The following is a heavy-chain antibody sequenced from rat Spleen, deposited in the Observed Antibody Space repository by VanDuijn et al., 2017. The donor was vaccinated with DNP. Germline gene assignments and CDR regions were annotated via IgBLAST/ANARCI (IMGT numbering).Heavy chain of an antibody. V-gene: IGHV5-7*01. Sequence: EVQLVESGGGLVQPGRSLKLSCAASGFTFSDYYMAWVRQAPTKGLEWVATINYDGTRTYYRDSVKGRFTISRDNAKSTLYLQMNSLRSEDTATYYCTRGAGSPYWSFDFWGPGTVVTVSS. D-gene: IGHD5-1*01. CDR3: TRGAGSPYWSFDF. J-gene: IGHJ1*01. CDR1: GFTFSDYY. CDR2: INYDGTRT.